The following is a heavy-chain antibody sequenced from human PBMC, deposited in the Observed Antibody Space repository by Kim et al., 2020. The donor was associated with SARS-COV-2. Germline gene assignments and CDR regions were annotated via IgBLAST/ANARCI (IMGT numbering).Heavy chain of an antibody. V-gene: IGHV4-34*01. D-gene: IGHD2-15*01. Sequence: SETLSLTCAVYGGSFSGYYWSWIRQPPGKGLEWIGEINHSGSTNYNPSLKSRLTISVDTSKNQFSLKLSSVTAADTAVYYCARGKQDIVVVVAVYYYYY. CDR2: INHSGST. J-gene: IGHJ6*03. CDR1: GGSFSGYY. CDR3: ARGKQDIVVVVAVYYYYY.